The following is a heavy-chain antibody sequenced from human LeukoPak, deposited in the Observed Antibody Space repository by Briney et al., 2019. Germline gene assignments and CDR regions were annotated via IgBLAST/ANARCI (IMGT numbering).Heavy chain of an antibody. CDR2: ISSSGGTI. V-gene: IGHV3-48*03. CDR3: ASGVHYSSGWIDI. CDR1: GFTLSSNE. Sequence: GGSLRLSCAASGFTLSSNEMNWGRQAPGKGLEWLSYISSSGGTIHYVDSVKGRFTISRDNAKNSLFLQMNSLRAEDTAVYYCASGVHYSSGWIDIWGQGTMVTVSS. J-gene: IGHJ3*02. D-gene: IGHD6-19*01.